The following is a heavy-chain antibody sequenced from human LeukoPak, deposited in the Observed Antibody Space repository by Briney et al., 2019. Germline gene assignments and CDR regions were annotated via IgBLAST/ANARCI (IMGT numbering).Heavy chain of an antibody. J-gene: IGHJ3*02. CDR2: INPSGGGT. CDR1: GFAFSSYA. V-gene: IGHV3-23*01. Sequence: PGGSLRLSCAASGFAFSSYAMTWVRKAPGKGLEWISSINPSGGGTYYADSVKGRFTISRDNSKNTVYLQVNSLRAEDTAVYYCAKDAIWGQGTMVTVSS. CDR3: AKDAI.